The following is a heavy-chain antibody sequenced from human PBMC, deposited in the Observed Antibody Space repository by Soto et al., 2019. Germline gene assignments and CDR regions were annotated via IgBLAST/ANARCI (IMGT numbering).Heavy chain of an antibody. J-gene: IGHJ6*02. D-gene: IGHD6-19*01. CDR3: ARGPGIAVAPFSMDV. Sequence: QVQLVQSGAEVKKPGSSVKVSCKASGGTFSSYTISWVRQAPGQGLEWMGRIIPILGIANYAQKFQGRVTITADKATSTAYMELSSLRSEETAVYYCARGPGIAVAPFSMDVWGQGTTVTVSS. CDR2: IIPILGIA. CDR1: GGTFSSYT. V-gene: IGHV1-69*02.